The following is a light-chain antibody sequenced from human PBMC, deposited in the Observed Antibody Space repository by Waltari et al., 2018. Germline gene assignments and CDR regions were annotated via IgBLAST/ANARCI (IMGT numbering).Light chain of an antibody. J-gene: IGLJ2*01. CDR1: SSDVGRYNL. Sequence: QSALTQPASGSGSPGQSITISCTGTSSDVGRYNLVSWYQQHPGKAPKLMIYEVSKRPSGVSNRLSGSKSGNTASLQISGLQAEDEADYYCCSYAGSSTFVFGGGTKLTVL. V-gene: IGLV2-23*02. CDR2: EVS. CDR3: CSYAGSSTFV.